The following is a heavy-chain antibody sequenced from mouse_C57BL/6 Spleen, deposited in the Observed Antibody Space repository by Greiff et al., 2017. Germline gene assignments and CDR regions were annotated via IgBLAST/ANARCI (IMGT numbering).Heavy chain of an antibody. J-gene: IGHJ4*01. CDR1: GYTFTSYG. CDR2: IYPRSGNT. D-gene: IGHD2-1*01. Sequence: QVQLQQSGAELARPGASVKLSCKASGYTFTSYGISWVKQRTGQGLEWIGEIYPRSGNTYYNEKFKGKATLTADKSSSTAYMELRSLTSADSAVYFCARGSYYGNYDYAMDYWGQGTSVTVSS. CDR3: ARGSYYGNYDYAMDY. V-gene: IGHV1-81*01.